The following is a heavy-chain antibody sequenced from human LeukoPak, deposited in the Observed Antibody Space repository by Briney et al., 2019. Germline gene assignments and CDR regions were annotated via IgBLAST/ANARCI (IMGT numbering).Heavy chain of an antibody. CDR2: IRYDGSNK. CDR3: ARVGTSSLRDWFDP. J-gene: IGHJ5*02. V-gene: IGHV3-30*02. CDR1: GFTFSSYG. D-gene: IGHD2-8*01. Sequence: GGSLRLSCAASGFTFSSYGMHWVRQAPGKGLEWVAFIRYDGSNKYYADSVKGRFTISRDNSKNTLYLQMNSLRAEDTAVYYCARVGTSSLRDWFDPWGQGTLVTVSS.